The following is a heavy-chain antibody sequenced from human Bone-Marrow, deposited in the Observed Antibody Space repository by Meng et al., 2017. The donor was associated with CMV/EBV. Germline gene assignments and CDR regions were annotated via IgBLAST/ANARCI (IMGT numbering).Heavy chain of an antibody. J-gene: IGHJ4*02. CDR2: IYSGGST. CDR1: GFTVSSNY. CDR3: ARVGELRYADY. V-gene: IGHV3-53*01. D-gene: IGHD1-26*01. Sequence: GESLKISCAASGFTVSSNYMSWVRQAPGKGLEWVSVIYSGGSTYYADSVKGRFTISRDNSKNTLYLQMNSLRAEDTAVYYFARVGELRYADYWGQGTLVTVSS.